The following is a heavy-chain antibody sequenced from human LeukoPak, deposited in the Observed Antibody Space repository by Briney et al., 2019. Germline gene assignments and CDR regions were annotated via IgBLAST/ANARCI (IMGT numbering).Heavy chain of an antibody. V-gene: IGHV1-46*01. D-gene: IGHD2-2*01. J-gene: IGHJ3*02. CDR3: AREMGYCSSTSCFDAFDI. CDR1: GYTFTSYY. CDR2: INPSGGST. Sequence: ASVKVSCKASGYTFTSYYMHWVRQAPGQGLEWMGIINPSGGSTSYAQKFQGRVTMTRDTSTSTVYMELSSLRSEDTAVYYCAREMGYCSSTSCFDAFDIWGQGTMVTVSS.